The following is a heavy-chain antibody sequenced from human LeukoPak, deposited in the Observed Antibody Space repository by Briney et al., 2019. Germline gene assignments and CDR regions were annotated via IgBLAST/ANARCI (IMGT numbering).Heavy chain of an antibody. J-gene: IGHJ4*02. CDR1: VFTFRSYS. D-gene: IGHD1-26*01. V-gene: IGHV3-33*08. Sequence: GGSLRLSCAASVFTFRSYSMNWVRQGPGKGLEWVAAIWYDGGNKYYADSVKGGFAISRDNSKNTRDLQMKSLRAEDTAEYSWARGRRSTGDTSGYFDSWGQRTLVTASS. CDR3: ARGRRSTGDTSGYFDS. CDR2: IWYDGGNK.